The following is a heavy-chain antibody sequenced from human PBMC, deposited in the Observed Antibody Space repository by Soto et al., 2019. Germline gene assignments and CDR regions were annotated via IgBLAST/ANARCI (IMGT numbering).Heavy chain of an antibody. V-gene: IGHV4-4*02. J-gene: IGHJ4*02. D-gene: IGHD3-3*01. CDR2: IHHGGST. CDR1: GGSISSNYW. Sequence: QVHLQESGPGLVKPSGTLSLTCAVSGGSISSNYWWNWVRQSPGKGLEWIGEIHHGGSTNYNPSPKSRVTISRALSKGQVSHELNFVAAAGQAVYFCARRGAIFPPFDSWGPGALVTVSS. CDR3: ARRGAIFPPFDS.